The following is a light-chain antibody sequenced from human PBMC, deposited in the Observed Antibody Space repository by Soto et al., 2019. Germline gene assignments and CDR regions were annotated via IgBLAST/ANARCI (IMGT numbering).Light chain of an antibody. Sequence: DIQITQSPSTLSGSVGDRVTITCRASQTISSWLAWYQQKPGKPPKILIYKASTLKSGVPSRFRGSGSGTEFTLPLSRLQPDDFETYYCQHYNSYSEAFGQGTKVDIK. V-gene: IGKV1-5*03. CDR3: QHYNSYSEA. CDR2: KAS. CDR1: QTISSW. J-gene: IGKJ1*01.